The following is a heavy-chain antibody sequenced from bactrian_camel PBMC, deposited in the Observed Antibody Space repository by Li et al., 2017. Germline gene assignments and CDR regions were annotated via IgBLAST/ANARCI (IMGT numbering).Heavy chain of an antibody. CDR2: IRINRDGT. D-gene: IGHD2*01. CDR1: GTPTGTNC. J-gene: IGHJ4*01. CDR3: AAGVISASAPVFCRPSQ. Sequence: QLVESGGGSVQAGESLRLSCAVSGTPTGTNCMTWIRQAAGKERKGVAAIRINRDGTYYADSVKGRFTIARDSTKNTVYLQMNSLKPEDTAMYYCAAGVISASAPVFCRPSQWGQGTQVTVS. V-gene: IGHV3S25*01.